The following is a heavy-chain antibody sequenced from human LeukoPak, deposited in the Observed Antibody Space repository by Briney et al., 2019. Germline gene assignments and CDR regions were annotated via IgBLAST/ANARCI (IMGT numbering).Heavy chain of an antibody. J-gene: IGHJ6*03. V-gene: IGHV3-66*02. D-gene: IGHD1-26*01. Sequence: GGSLRLSCAASGFTVSNNYLHWVRQAPGKGLEWVSVIYSGGTTYYANSVKGRFTISRDNSKNTLYLQMKSLRAEDTAVYYCAREGAVVHYYYYYMDVWGKGTTVTISS. CDR1: GFTVSNNY. CDR3: AREGAVVHYYYYYMDV. CDR2: IYSGGTT.